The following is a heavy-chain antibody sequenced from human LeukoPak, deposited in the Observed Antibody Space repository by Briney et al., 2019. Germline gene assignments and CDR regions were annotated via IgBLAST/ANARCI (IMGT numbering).Heavy chain of an antibody. Sequence: SETLSLTCAVYGGSFSGYYWGWIRQPPGKGLEWIGEINHSGSTNYNPSLKSRVTISVDTSKNQFSLKLSSVTAADTAVYYCARRILWFGELSGPKLDYWGQGTLVTVSS. CDR1: GGSFSGYY. CDR3: ARRILWFGELSGPKLDY. CDR2: INHSGST. J-gene: IGHJ4*02. D-gene: IGHD3-10*01. V-gene: IGHV4-34*01.